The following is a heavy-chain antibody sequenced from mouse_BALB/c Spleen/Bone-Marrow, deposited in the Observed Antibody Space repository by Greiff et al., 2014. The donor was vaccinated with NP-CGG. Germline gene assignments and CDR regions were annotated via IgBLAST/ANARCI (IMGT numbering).Heavy chain of an antibody. V-gene: IGHV5-9*02. Sequence: EVMLVESGGGLVKPGGSLKLSRAASGFPFSRYDMSWVRQTPEKRLEWVATISSGGPYTYYPVSVKGRFTISRDNARNTLYLQMSGLRSEDTALYYCARQDGYDGTWFAYWGQGTLVTVSA. D-gene: IGHD2-2*01. CDR1: GFPFSRYD. CDR2: ISSGGPYT. CDR3: ARQDGYDGTWFAY. J-gene: IGHJ3*01.